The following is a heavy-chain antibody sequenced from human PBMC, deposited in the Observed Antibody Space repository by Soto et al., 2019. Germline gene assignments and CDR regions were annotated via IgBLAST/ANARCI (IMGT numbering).Heavy chain of an antibody. Sequence: GGSLRLSCAASGFTFSSYWMSWVRQAPGKGLEWVANIKQDGSEKYYVDTVKGRFTISRDNAKNSLYLQINSLRAEDTAVFYCATSPGGYSGYDYFDYWGQGTLVTVSS. CDR3: ATSPGGYSGYDYFDY. J-gene: IGHJ4*02. CDR1: GFTFSSYW. D-gene: IGHD5-12*01. CDR2: IKQDGSEK. V-gene: IGHV3-7*01.